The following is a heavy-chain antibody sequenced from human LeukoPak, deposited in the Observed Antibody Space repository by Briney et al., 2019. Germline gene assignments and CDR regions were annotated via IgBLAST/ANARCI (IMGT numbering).Heavy chain of an antibody. CDR3: ARSRGDPSYFDY. CDR2: ISTSSSYI. V-gene: IGHV3-21*01. J-gene: IGHJ4*02. CDR1: GFTFNGYS. Sequence: GGSLRLSCTASGFTFNGYSMNWVRQAPGKGLEWVSSISTSSSYIYYADSVKGRFTISRNNPKNSLYLQMNSLRAEDTAVYYCARSRGDPSYFDYWGQGTLVTVSS. D-gene: IGHD4-17*01.